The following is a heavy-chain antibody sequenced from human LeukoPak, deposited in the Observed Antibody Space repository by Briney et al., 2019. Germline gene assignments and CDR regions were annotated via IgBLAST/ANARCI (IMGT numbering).Heavy chain of an antibody. CDR2: IRTGST. CDR3: ARELAARGDAFDI. CDR1: GFTFSNYA. V-gene: IGHV3-23*01. D-gene: IGHD6-6*01. Sequence: GGSLRLSCAASGFTFSNYAMSWVRQAPGKGLEWVSAIRTGSTYYADSVKGRFTISRDNSKNTLYLQMNSLRAEDTAVYYCARELAARGDAFDIWGQGTMVTVSS. J-gene: IGHJ3*02.